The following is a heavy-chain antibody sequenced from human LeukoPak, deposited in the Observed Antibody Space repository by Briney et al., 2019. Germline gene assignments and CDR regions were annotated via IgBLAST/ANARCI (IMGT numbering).Heavy chain of an antibody. J-gene: IGHJ4*02. CDR2: ISSSSSYI. D-gene: IGHD2-15*01. CDR1: GFTFSTYN. V-gene: IGHV3-21*01. CDR3: ARGDCSGASCLLADY. Sequence: GGSLRLFCAAAGFTFSTYNMNWVRQAPGKGLEWVSSISSSSSYIYYADSVKGRFTISRDNAKNSLYLQMNSLRAEDTAVYYCARGDCSGASCLLADYWGQGTLVTVSS.